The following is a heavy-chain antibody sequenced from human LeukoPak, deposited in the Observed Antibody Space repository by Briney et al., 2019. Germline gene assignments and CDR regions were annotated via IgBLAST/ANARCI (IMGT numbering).Heavy chain of an antibody. CDR3: ARIHRRADSSGYYYEDWYFDL. J-gene: IGHJ2*01. CDR1: GGSISSNY. CDR2: IYSSGTT. D-gene: IGHD3-22*01. Sequence: PSETLSLTCIFSGGSISSNYWSWIRQPAGKGLEWIGRIYSSGTTTYIPSLKSRVTMSGDTSKNQLSLRLTSVTAADTAVYYCARIHRRADSSGYYYEDWYFDLWGRGTLVTVSS. V-gene: IGHV4-4*07.